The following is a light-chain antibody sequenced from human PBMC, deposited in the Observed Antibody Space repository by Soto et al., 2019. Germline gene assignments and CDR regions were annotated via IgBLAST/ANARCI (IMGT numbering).Light chain of an antibody. V-gene: IGKV3-15*01. J-gene: IGKJ4*01. CDR1: QSVSGN. CDR2: ATS. Sequence: EIVMTQSPVTLSVSPGERATLSCRASQSVSGNLAWYQQKPGQAPSLLIYATSTRSTGISARFSGSGSETDFTLTISSLQSEDCALYYCQQYNKWPLTFGGGTKVEIK. CDR3: QQYNKWPLT.